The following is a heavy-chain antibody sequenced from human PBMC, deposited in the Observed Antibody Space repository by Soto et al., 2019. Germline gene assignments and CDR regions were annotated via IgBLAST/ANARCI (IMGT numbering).Heavy chain of an antibody. CDR2: INAGNGNT. V-gene: IGHV1-3*01. CDR3: AREGGVDRDTFDI. CDR1: GYTFTSYT. D-gene: IGHD2-8*01. Sequence: QVQLVQSGAEVKKPGASVELSCRASGYTFTSYTIHWVRQAPGQKLEWMGWINAGNGNTKYSQKFQGRVITARDTSATPAYMELSDLRFEDTAVYYCAREGGVDRDTFDIWGQGTMVTVSS. J-gene: IGHJ3*02.